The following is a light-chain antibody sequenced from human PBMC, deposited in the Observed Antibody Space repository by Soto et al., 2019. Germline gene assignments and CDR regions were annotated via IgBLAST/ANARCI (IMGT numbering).Light chain of an antibody. Sequence: DIQMTQSPSTLSASVGDRVTIACRASQSISASLAWYQQKPGKAPKTLIYKASSLETGVPSRFSGSGSGTEFTLTISSLQPDDFANYFCQHMATFGQGTKVEIK. V-gene: IGKV1-5*03. CDR3: QHMAT. CDR2: KAS. J-gene: IGKJ1*01. CDR1: QSISAS.